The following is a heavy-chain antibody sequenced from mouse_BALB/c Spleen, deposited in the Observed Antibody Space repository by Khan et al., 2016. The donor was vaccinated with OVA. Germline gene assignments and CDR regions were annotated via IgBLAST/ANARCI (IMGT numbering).Heavy chain of an antibody. J-gene: IGHJ2*01. CDR3: ARHGDYGRGLFDY. Sequence: EVELVESGGGLVKPGGSLKLSCAASGFSFSSYVMSWVRQTPEKRLEWVTTISSGGRYTYYSDNVKGRFTISRDNAKKPLYLQMSSLRSEETAMYYCARHGDYGRGLFDYWGQGTTLTVSS. CDR2: ISSGGRYT. D-gene: IGHD1-1*01. CDR1: GFSFSSYV. V-gene: IGHV5-9-3*01.